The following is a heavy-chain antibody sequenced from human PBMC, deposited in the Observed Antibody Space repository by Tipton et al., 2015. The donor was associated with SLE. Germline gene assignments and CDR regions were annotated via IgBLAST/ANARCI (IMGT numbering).Heavy chain of an antibody. Sequence: TLSLTCAVYGGSFTGNYWSWIRQPPGKGLEWIGEINHGGNTNYNASLKSRVAISVDTSKNQLSLKLNSLTAADAAVYYCARVSYAYWYFDLWGRGTLVTVSS. D-gene: IGHD2-2*01. J-gene: IGHJ2*01. CDR3: ARVSYAYWYFDL. V-gene: IGHV4-34*01. CDR2: INHGGNT. CDR1: GGSFTGNY.